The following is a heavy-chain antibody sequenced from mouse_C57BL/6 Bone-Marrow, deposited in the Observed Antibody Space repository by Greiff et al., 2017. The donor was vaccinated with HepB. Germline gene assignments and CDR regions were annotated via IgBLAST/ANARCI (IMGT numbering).Heavy chain of an antibody. D-gene: IGHD1-1*01. J-gene: IGHJ4*01. CDR2: IYPGSGNT. Sequence: QVQLQQSGAELVRPGASVKLSCKASGYTFTDYYINWVKQRPGQGLEWIARIYPGSGNTYYNEKFKGKATLTAEKSSSTAYMQLSSLTSEDSAVYFCARSFSTTWGAMDYWGQGTSVTVSS. CDR3: ARSFSTTWGAMDY. V-gene: IGHV1-76*01. CDR1: GYTFTDYY.